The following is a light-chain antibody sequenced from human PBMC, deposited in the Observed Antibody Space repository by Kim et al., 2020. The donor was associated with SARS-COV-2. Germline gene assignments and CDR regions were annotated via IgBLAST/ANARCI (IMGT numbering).Light chain of an antibody. V-gene: IGKV1-17*01. CDR1: QGIRIS. CDR2: AAS. J-gene: IGKJ5*01. CDR3: LQHNTYPLT. Sequence: ASVGDRVTIPGRASQGIRISLAWYQQKPGKAPKLLIYAASTLHSGVPSRFSGRGSGTDFILTISSLQPEDFATYYCLQHNTYPLTFGQGTRVEIK.